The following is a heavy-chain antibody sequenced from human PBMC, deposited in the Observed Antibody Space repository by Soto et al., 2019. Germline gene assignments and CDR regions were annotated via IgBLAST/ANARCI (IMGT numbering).Heavy chain of an antibody. V-gene: IGHV4-34*01. D-gene: IGHD6-25*01. CDR3: ASFSSVVY. CDR2: INHSGST. CDR1: GGSFSGYY. J-gene: IGHJ4*02. Sequence: QVQLQQWGAGLLKPSETLSLTCAVYGGSFSGYYWSWIRQPPGKGLEWIGEINHSGSTNYNPSLKSRVTMSVDTSKNQFSLKLSSVTAADTAVYYCASFSSVVYWGQGTLVTVSS.